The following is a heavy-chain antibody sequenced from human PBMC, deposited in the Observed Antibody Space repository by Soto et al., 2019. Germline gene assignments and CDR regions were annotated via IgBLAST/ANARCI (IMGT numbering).Heavy chain of an antibody. CDR2: INHSGST. CDR3: ARGPRGQWLVRASLDY. D-gene: IGHD6-19*01. J-gene: IGHJ4*02. V-gene: IGHV4-34*01. Sequence: PSETLSLTCAVYGGSFSGYYWSWIRQPPGKGLEWIGEINHSGSTNYNPSLKSRVTISVDTSKNQFSLKLSSVTAADTALYYCARGPRGQWLVRASLDYWGQGTLVTVSS. CDR1: GGSFSGYY.